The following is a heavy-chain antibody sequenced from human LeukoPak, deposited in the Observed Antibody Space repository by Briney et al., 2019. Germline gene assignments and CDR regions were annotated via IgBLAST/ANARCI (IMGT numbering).Heavy chain of an antibody. CDR3: ARGEELYNAGYHTKWFDP. Sequence: PSETLSLTCTVAGGSITSGTHYWSWIRQPAGKGLEWIGRINTSGITKYNPSLESRVTVSLDTSKNQFSLRLSSVTAADTAVYYCARGEELYNAGYHTKWFDPSGQGTLVTVSS. CDR2: INTSGIT. D-gene: IGHD3-9*01. J-gene: IGHJ5*02. V-gene: IGHV4-61*02. CDR1: GGSITSGTHY.